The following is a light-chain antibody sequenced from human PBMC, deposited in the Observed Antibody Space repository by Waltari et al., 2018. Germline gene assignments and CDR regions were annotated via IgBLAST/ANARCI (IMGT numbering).Light chain of an antibody. CDR3: AAWDDSLSGGV. Sequence: QSVLTQPPSASGTPGQRVTISCSGSSSNIGSNYVYWYQQLPGTAPKLLISRDNRRPSGAPDRFSCSKAGTAASLAISGLRSEDEADYYCAAWDDSLSGGVFGGGTKLTVL. CDR1: SSNIGSNY. CDR2: RDN. J-gene: IGLJ3*02. V-gene: IGLV1-47*01.